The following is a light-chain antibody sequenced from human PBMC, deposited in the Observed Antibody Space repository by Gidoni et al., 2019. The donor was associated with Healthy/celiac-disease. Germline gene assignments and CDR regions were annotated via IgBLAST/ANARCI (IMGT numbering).Light chain of an antibody. J-gene: IGKJ4*01. CDR2: AAS. CDR3: QQSYSNPRT. CDR1: QSISSY. V-gene: IGKV1-39*01. Sequence: DIQMPQSPSSLSASVGDRVTITCRASQSISSYLNWYQQKPGKAPKLLIYAASSLQSGVPSRFSGSGSGTDFTLTISSLQPEDFATYYCQQSYSNPRTFGGGTKVEIK.